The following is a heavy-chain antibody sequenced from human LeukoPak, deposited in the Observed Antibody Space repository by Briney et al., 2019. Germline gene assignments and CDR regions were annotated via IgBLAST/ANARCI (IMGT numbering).Heavy chain of an antibody. CDR1: GGSISSGDYY. Sequence: PSQTLSLTCTVSGGSISSGDYYWSWIRQPPGKGLEWIGYIYYSGSTYYNPSLKSRVTISVDTSKNQFSLKLSSVTAAGTAVYYCARVGSSSWYSRSDYWGQGTLVTVSS. V-gene: IGHV4-30-4*01. CDR2: IYYSGST. J-gene: IGHJ4*02. CDR3: ARVGSSSWYSRSDY. D-gene: IGHD6-13*01.